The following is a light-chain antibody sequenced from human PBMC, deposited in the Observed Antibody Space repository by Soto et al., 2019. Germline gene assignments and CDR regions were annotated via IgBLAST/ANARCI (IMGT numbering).Light chain of an antibody. CDR3: QQYYSTIT. V-gene: IGKV4-1*01. CDR2: WAS. Sequence: DIVMTQSPDSLAVSLGERATINCKSSQSVLYSSHNKNYLAWYQQKPGQPPKLLIYWASTRESGVPDRFSGSGSGTDFTRTISSLQAEDVAVYYCQQYYSTITFGQGTRLEIK. J-gene: IGKJ5*01. CDR1: QSVLYSSHNKNY.